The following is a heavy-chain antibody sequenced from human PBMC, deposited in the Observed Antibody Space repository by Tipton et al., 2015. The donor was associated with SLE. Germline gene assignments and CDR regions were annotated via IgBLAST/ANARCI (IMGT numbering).Heavy chain of an antibody. CDR2: ISAYNGNT. Sequence: QSGPEVKKPGASVKVSCKASGYTFTSYYMHWVRQVPGQGLEWMGWISAYNGNTNYAQKLQGRVTMTTDTSTSTAYMELRSLRSDDTAVYYCARAQSPGYSSSWPLDYWGQGTLVTVSS. CDR3: ARAQSPGYSSSWPLDY. J-gene: IGHJ4*02. CDR1: GYTFTSYY. V-gene: IGHV1-18*04. D-gene: IGHD6-13*01.